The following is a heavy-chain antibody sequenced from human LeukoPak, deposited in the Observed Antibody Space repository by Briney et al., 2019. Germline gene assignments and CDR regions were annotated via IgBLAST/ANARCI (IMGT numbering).Heavy chain of an antibody. J-gene: IGHJ4*02. D-gene: IGHD2-15*01. CDR1: GYSISSGYY. CDR2: IYHSGST. V-gene: IGHV4-38-2*02. Sequence: PSETLSLTCTVSGYSISSGYYWGWIRQPPGKGLEWIGSIYHSGSTYYNPSLKSRVTISVDTSKNQFSLKLSSVTAADTAVYYCAVVVVAATPEKGVDYWGQGTLVTVSS. CDR3: AVVVVAATPEKGVDY.